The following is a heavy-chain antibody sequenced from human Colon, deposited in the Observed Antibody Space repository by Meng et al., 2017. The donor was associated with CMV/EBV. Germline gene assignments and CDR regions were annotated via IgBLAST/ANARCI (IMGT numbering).Heavy chain of an antibody. CDR1: GFSFSDYE. CDR3: ARISTYYYFDF. CDR2: ISSRGSSI. D-gene: IGHD4-11*01. V-gene: IGHV3-48*03. Sequence: GGSLRLSCAASGFSFSDYEMNWVRQAPGKGLEWVSYISSRGSSIYYADSVKGRFTISRDNAKNSLYLQMNSLRAEDTAVYYCARISTYYYFDFWGQGTTVTVSS. J-gene: IGHJ4*02.